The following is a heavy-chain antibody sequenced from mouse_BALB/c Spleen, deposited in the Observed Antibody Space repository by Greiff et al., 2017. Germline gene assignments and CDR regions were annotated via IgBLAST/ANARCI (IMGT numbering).Heavy chain of an antibody. J-gene: IGHJ3*01. V-gene: IGHV3-6*02. CDR1: GYSITSGYY. D-gene: IGHD1-1*02. Sequence: EVQLVESGPGLVKPSQSLSLTCSVTGYSITSGYYWNWIRQFPGNKLEWMGYISYDGSNNYNPSLKNRITITRDTSKNQFFLKLNSVTTEDTATYYCAREDYGKAWFAYWGQGTLVTVSA. CDR2: ISYDGSN. CDR3: AREDYGKAWFAY.